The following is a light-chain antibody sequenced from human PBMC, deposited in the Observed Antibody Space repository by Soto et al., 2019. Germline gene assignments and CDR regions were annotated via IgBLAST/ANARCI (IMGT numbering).Light chain of an antibody. J-gene: IGKJ4*01. CDR2: AES. Sequence: DIQLTQSPSFLSASVGDRVTITCRASQGISSYLAWYQQKPGKPPKVLIYAESTLQSAVPSRFRRSGSGTEFTLRISSLQPENFANSDCQQLHSYPLNFVRGTKVEIK. CDR3: QQLHSYPLN. V-gene: IGKV1-9*01. CDR1: QGISSY.